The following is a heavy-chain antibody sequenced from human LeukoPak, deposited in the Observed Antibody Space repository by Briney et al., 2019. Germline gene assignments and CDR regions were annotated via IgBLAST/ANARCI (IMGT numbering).Heavy chain of an antibody. CDR1: GGTFSSYA. V-gene: IGHV1-69*06. J-gene: IGHJ4*02. CDR2: IIPIFGTA. D-gene: IGHD6-13*01. Sequence: GASVKVSCKASGGTFSSYAISWVRQAPGQGLEWMGGIIPIFGTANYAQKFQGRVTMTEDTSTDTAYMELSSLRSEDTAVYYCATARSSWFYWGQGTLVTVSS. CDR3: ATARSSWFY.